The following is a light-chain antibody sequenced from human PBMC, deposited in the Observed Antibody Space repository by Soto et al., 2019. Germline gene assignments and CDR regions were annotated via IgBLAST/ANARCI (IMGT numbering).Light chain of an antibody. CDR1: QSISSW. Sequence: DIQITQSPSTLSAFVGDRVTIPFLASQSISSWLAWYQQKPGKAPKLLIYDASSLESGVPSRFSGSGSGTDFTLTISCLQSEDFATYYCQKYYSFPRTFGPGTKVDIK. V-gene: IGKV1-5*01. J-gene: IGKJ1*01. CDR2: DAS. CDR3: QKYYSFPRT.